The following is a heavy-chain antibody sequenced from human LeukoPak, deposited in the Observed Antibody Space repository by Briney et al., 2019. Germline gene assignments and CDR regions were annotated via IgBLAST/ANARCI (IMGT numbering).Heavy chain of an antibody. J-gene: IGHJ4*02. CDR1: GDSVSNGNYY. D-gene: IGHD1-1*01. Sequence: SETLSLTCTVSGDSVSNGNYYWSWLRQPPGKALEWIGYIYYTGKTYYNPSLEGRVTILVDTSRNHFSVKLSSVTAADTAVYYCARGPNEPNFDYWGQGTLVTVSS. CDR3: ARGPNEPNFDY. V-gene: IGHV4-61*03. CDR2: IYYTGKT.